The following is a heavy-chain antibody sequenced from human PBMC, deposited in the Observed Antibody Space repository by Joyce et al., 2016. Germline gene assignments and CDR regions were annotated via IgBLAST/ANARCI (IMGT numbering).Heavy chain of an antibody. CDR3: ARDLEQGSWFRYYYGMDV. J-gene: IGHJ6*02. D-gene: IGHD1/OR15-1a*01. CDR1: GDSVSSNSAA. CDR2: TYNRSKWYN. V-gene: IGHV6-1*01. Sequence: QVQLQQSGPGLVKPSQTLSLTCAISGDSVSSNSAAWNWIRQSPSRGLEWLGRTYNRSKWYNDYAVSVKSRITINPDTSKNQFSLQLNSVTPEDTAVYYCARDLEQGSWFRYYYGMDVWGQGTTVTVSS.